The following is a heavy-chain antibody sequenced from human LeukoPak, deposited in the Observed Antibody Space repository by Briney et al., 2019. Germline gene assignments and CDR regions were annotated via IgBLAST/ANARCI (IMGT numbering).Heavy chain of an antibody. D-gene: IGHD3-10*01. J-gene: IGHJ4*02. V-gene: IGHV1-18*01. Sequence: ASVKVSRKTSVYTFTTYGISWVRQAPGQGLEYMGWISAFTGNTNYAQKFQGRVAMTMDTSTSTVEMELRSLKYDDTAVYFCARLSYDGEGYWGQGTLVTVSS. CDR2: ISAFTGNT. CDR1: VYTFTTYG. CDR3: ARLSYDGEGY.